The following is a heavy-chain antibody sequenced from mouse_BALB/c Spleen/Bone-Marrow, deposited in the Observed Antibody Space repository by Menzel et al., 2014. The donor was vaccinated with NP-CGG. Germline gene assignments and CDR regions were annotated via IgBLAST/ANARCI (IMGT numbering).Heavy chain of an antibody. D-gene: IGHD1-1*01. CDR3: ARLYYYGLQDY. J-gene: IGHJ2*01. CDR2: INPDSSTI. CDR1: GFDFSRYW. V-gene: IGHV4-1*02. Sequence: EVKLVESGGGLVQPGGSLKLSCAASGFDFSRYWMSWVRQAPGKGLEWIGEINPDSSTINYTPSLKDKFIISRDNAKNTLYLQMGKVRSEDTALYYCARLYYYGLQDYWGQGTTLTVSS.